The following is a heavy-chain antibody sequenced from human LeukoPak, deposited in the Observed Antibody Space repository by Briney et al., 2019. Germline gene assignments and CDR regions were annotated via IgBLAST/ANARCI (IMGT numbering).Heavy chain of an antibody. CDR2: ISYGGSNK. Sequence: GRSLRLSCAASGFTFSSYAMHWVRQAPGKGLEWVAVISYGGSNKYYADSVKGRFTISRDNSKNTLYLQVNSLRAEDTAVYYCARGPPTPRDYYYGMDVWGKGTTVTVSS. V-gene: IGHV3-30*04. CDR1: GFTFSSYA. J-gene: IGHJ6*04. CDR3: ARGPPTPRDYYYGMDV.